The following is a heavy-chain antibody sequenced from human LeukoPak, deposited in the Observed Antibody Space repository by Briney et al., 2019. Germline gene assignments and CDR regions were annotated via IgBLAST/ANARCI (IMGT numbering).Heavy chain of an antibody. CDR1: GGSISSHY. V-gene: IGHV4-59*08. Sequence: SETLSLTCTVSGGSISSHYWSWIRQSPGKGLGWIGHMYYTGTPNYNPSLQSPVTISEDTSRKQFSLKLSSVTAADTALYYCVRHEGATTTFDSWGKGALVTVS. CDR3: VRHEGATTTFDS. J-gene: IGHJ4*02. D-gene: IGHD1-26*01. CDR2: MYYTGTP.